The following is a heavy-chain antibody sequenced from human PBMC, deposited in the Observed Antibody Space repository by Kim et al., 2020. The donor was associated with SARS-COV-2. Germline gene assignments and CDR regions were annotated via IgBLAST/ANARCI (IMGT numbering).Heavy chain of an antibody. Sequence: GGSLRLSCAASGFTFSSYAMSWVRQAPGKGLEWVSAISGGGGSTYYADSVKGRFTISRDNSKNTLYLQMNSLRAEDTAVYYCAKVRARLLGYYYYGMDVWGQGTTVTVSS. CDR2: ISGGGGST. J-gene: IGHJ6*02. CDR1: GFTFSSYA. CDR3: AKVRARLLGYYYYGMDV. D-gene: IGHD2-8*02. V-gene: IGHV3-23*01.